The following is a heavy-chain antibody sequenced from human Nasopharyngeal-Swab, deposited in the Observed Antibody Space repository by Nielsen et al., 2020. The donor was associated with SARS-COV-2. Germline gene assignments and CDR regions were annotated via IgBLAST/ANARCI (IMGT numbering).Heavy chain of an antibody. J-gene: IGHJ4*02. D-gene: IGHD3-22*01. CDR2: ISSGGTTK. V-gene: IGHV3-11*04. CDR3: ARRAYYYDSRGFYEDY. Sequence: GESLKISCAASGFSFSDYNMSWLRQAPGKGLEWISYISSGGTTKYYADSVKGRFAISRDNARRSLFLQMNSLRAEDTALYYCARRAYYYDSRGFYEDYWGQGTLVTVSS. CDR1: GFSFSDYN.